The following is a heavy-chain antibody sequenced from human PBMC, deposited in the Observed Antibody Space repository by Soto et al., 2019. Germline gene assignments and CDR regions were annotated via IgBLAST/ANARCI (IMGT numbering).Heavy chain of an antibody. CDR2: IKPNSGGT. J-gene: IGHJ6*02. CDR3: ARAEYGDFPGNGMDV. Sequence: ALVKVSCKASGYTFTSDGISWVRQAPGQGLEWMGWIKPNSGGTNYAQKFQGWVTMPRDTSISTAYMELSRLRSDDTAVYYCARAEYGDFPGNGMDVWGQGTTVTVSS. CDR1: GYTFTSDG. V-gene: IGHV1-2*04. D-gene: IGHD4-17*01.